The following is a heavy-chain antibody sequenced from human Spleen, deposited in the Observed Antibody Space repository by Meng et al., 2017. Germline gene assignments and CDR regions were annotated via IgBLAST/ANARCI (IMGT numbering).Heavy chain of an antibody. CDR2: ISSSSSYI. CDR3: ARGQQLAHFDN. CDR1: GFTFSSYE. D-gene: IGHD6-13*01. Sequence: GESLKISCVVSGFTFSSYEMNWVRQAPGKGLEWVSSISSSSSYIYYADSVKGRFTISRDNAKNSLYLQMNSLRAEDTAVYYCARGQQLAHFDNWGQGTVVTVSS. J-gene: IGHJ4*02. V-gene: IGHV3-21*01.